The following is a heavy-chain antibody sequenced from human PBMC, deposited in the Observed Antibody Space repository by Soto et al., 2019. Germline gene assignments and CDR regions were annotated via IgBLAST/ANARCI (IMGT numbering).Heavy chain of an antibody. CDR2: VWYDGSHQ. V-gene: IGHV3-33*01. D-gene: IGHD1-26*01. CDR3: ARDLRRVSSAGSELEC. CDR1: GFTFSSYG. J-gene: IGHJ4*02. Sequence: QVQVLESGGGVVQPGRSLRLSCAASGFTFSSYGMHWVRQAPGKGLEWVALVWYDGSHQYYTDSVKGRFTISRDNSKNTLYLQMNSLRAEDTAVYYCARDLRRVSSAGSELECWGQGTLVTVSS.